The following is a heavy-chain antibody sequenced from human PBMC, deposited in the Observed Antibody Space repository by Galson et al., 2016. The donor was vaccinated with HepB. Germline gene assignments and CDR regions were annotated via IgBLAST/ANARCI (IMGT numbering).Heavy chain of an antibody. CDR2: IYCGDSDT. V-gene: IGHV5-51*01. CDR1: GYKFTNYW. D-gene: IGHD2/OR15-2a*01. Sequence: QSGAEVKKPGESLKISCKGSGYKFTNYWIAWVRQMPGKGLEWMGIIYCGDSDTRYSPSFQGQVTISADKSINTAYPQWSSLKASDTAMYYCARRVYSTTGDDDYWGQGTLVTVSS. CDR3: ARRVYSTTGDDDY. J-gene: IGHJ4*02.